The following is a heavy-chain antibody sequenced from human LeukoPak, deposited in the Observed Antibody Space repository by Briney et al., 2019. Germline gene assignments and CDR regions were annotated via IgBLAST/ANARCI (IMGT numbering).Heavy chain of an antibody. CDR3: ARGASSGYYYVRERGYYFDY. CDR1: GESFSGYY. CDR2: INHSGST. Sequence: SETLSLTCAVYGESFSGYYWSWIRQPPGKGLEWIGEINHSGSTNYNPSLKSRVTISVDTSKNQFSLKMRSVTAADTAVYYCARGASSGYYYVRERGYYFDYWGQGTLVTVSS. V-gene: IGHV4-34*01. D-gene: IGHD3-22*01. J-gene: IGHJ4*02.